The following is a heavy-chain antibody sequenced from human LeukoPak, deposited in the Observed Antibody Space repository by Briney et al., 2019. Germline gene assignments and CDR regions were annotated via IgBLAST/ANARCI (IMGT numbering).Heavy chain of an antibody. D-gene: IGHD6-19*01. J-gene: IGHJ4*02. CDR1: GGSISSYY. V-gene: IGHV4-59*01. CDR3: ARDGGSGWYTRYFDY. Sequence: SETLSLTCTVSGGSISSYYWSWIRQPPGKGLEWIGDIYYSGSTNYNPSLKSRVTISVDTSKNQFSLKLSSVTAADTAVYYCARDGGSGWYTRYFDYWGQGTLVTVSS. CDR2: IYYSGST.